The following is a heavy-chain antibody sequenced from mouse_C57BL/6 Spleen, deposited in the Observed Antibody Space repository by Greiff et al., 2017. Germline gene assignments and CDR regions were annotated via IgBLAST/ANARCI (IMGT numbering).Heavy chain of an antibody. D-gene: IGHD2-10*02. Sequence: QVQLQQPGAELVMPGASVKLSCKASGYTFTSYWMHWVKQRPGQGLEWIGEIDPSDSYTNYNQKFKGKSTLTVDKSSSTAYMQLSSLTSEDSAVYYCARWYGNDWYFDVWGTGTTVTVSS. CDR3: ARWYGNDWYFDV. CDR1: GYTFTSYW. CDR2: IDPSDSYT. J-gene: IGHJ1*03. V-gene: IGHV1-69*01.